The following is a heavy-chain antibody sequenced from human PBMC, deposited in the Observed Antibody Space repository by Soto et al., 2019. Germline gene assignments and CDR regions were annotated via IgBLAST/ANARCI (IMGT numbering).Heavy chain of an antibody. J-gene: IGHJ4*02. V-gene: IGHV1-69*02. CDR2: IIPILGMS. CDR1: GGTFTSYT. CDR3: ARSYGSGSRPFYY. Sequence: QVHLLQSGAEMKKPGSSVKVSCTAFGGTFTSYTFNWVRQAPGQRLEWMGRIIPILGMSSSAHNFQGRLTMIADKSTNTSYMVLSSLTSDDTAIYYCARSYGSGSRPFYYWGQGTLVTVSS. D-gene: IGHD3-10*01.